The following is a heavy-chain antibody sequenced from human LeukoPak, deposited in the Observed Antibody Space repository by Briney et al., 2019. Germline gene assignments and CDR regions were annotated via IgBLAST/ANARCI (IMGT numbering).Heavy chain of an antibody. CDR2: IHPNGGGT. J-gene: IGHJ4*02. CDR1: GYTFTGYY. CDR3: ARWPASGYYDSRAKYYFDY. D-gene: IGHD3-22*01. V-gene: IGHV1-2*02. Sequence: ASVKVSCKASGYTFTGYYMHWVRQAPGQGLEWMGWIHPNGGGTNYAQKFQGRATMTRDTSISTAYMELSRLRSDDTAVYYCARWPASGYYDSRAKYYFDYWGQGTLVTVSS.